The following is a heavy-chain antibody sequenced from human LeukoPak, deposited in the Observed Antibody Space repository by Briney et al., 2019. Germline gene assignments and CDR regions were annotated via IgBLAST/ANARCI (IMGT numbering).Heavy chain of an antibody. CDR1: GFSLSELS. D-gene: IGHD2-2*02. V-gene: IGHV1-24*01. J-gene: IGHJ5*02. CDR3: ARAYEYCSSTSCYTGWFDP. Sequence: GASVKVSCKVSGFSLSELSMHWVRQTPGEGLEWMGGFDPEDVETIYAQNFQGRVTMTRDTSISTAYMELSRLRSDDTAVYYCARAYEYCSSTSCYTGWFDPWGQGTLVTVSS. CDR2: FDPEDVET.